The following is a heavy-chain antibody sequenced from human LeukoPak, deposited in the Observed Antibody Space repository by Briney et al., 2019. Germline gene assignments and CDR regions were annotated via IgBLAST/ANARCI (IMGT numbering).Heavy chain of an antibody. CDR2: ISGSGGST. D-gene: IGHD3-22*01. V-gene: IGHV3-23*01. CDR1: GFTFSIYG. J-gene: IGHJ4*02. Sequence: GGSLRLSCAASGFTFSIYGMSWVRQAPGKGLEWVSAISGSGGSTCYADSVKGRFTISRDNAKNTLYLQMNSLRAEDTAVYYCARVGERITMIADYWGQGTLVTVSP. CDR3: ARVGERITMIADY.